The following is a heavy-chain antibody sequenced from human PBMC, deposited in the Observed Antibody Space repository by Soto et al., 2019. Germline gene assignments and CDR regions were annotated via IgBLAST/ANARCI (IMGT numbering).Heavy chain of an antibody. J-gene: IGHJ3*01. V-gene: IGHV3-11*01. CDR1: GFTFSDYY. CDR2: ISSSDTII. CDR3: ARAGDYYDSGGYFLRDAFDV. D-gene: IGHD3-22*01. Sequence: QVQLVESGGGLVKPGGSLRLSCAASGFTFSDYYMSWIRQAPGKGLEWVSYISSSDTIIDYADSVKGRFTISRDNANNSLYQQMNSLRAEDTAVYYCARAGDYYDSGGYFLRDAFDVWGRGTMVTVSS.